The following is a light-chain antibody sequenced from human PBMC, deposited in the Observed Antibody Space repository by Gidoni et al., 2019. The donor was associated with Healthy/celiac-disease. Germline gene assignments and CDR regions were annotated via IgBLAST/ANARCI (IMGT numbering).Light chain of an antibody. CDR3: QAWDSSTHVV. V-gene: IGLV3-1*01. CDR1: KLGDKY. Sequence: SYELTQPTSVSVSPGQTASITCSGDKLGDKYACWYQQKQGQSPVLVIYQDSKRPSGIPELFSGSNSGNTATLTISGTQAMDEADYYCQAWDSSTHVVFGGGTKLTVL. CDR2: QDS. J-gene: IGLJ2*01.